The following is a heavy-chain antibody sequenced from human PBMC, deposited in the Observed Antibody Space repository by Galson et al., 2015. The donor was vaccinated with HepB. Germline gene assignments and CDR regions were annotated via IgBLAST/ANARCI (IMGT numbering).Heavy chain of an antibody. CDR3: AKGGAAVAGTTKLNWFDP. D-gene: IGHD6-19*01. CDR2: ISGSGGST. CDR1: GFTFSSYA. V-gene: IGHV3-23*01. J-gene: IGHJ5*02. Sequence: SLRLSCAASGFTFSSYAMSWVRQAPGKGLEWVSAISGSGGSTYYADSVKGRFTISRDNSKNTLYLQMNSLRAEDTAVYYCAKGGAAVAGTTKLNWFDPWGQGTLVTVSS.